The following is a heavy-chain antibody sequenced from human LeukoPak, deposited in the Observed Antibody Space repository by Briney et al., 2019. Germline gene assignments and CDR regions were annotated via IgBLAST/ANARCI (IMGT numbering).Heavy chain of an antibody. Sequence: GGSLRLSCAASGFTFSSYAMSWVRQAPGKGLEWVSAISGSGGSTYYADSVRGRFTISRDNAKNSLYLQMNSLRAEDTAVYYCARDRGTYCGGDCSQYYFDYWGQGTLVTVSS. V-gene: IGHV3-23*01. CDR1: GFTFSSYA. D-gene: IGHD2-21*01. CDR2: ISGSGGST. J-gene: IGHJ4*02. CDR3: ARDRGTYCGGDCSQYYFDY.